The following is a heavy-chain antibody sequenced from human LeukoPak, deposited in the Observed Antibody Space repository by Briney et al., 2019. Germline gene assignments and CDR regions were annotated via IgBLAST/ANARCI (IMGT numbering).Heavy chain of an antibody. V-gene: IGHV3-43*02. CDR3: AKAYLYYYGMDV. Sequence: GGSLRLSCAASGFTFAVYAMHWVRQAPGEGLEWVSLISGDGGSTYYAHSLKARFTISRDNSKNSLYLQMNSLRTEDTALYYCAKAYLYYYGMDVWGQGTTVTVSS. CDR1: GFTFAVYA. J-gene: IGHJ6*02. CDR2: ISGDGGST.